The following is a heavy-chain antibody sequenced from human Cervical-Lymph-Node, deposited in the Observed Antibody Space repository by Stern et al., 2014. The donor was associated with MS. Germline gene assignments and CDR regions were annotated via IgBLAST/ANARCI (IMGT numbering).Heavy chain of an antibody. V-gene: IGHV3-48*02. CDR2: ISSSGLIT. J-gene: IGHJ5*02. D-gene: IGHD2-21*02. CDR3: TKDLNCGGDCYWGDWLDT. CDR1: GFMFSDYS. Sequence: EVQLVESGGGLGHPGGSLRLSCLSSGFMFSDYSMNWIRQAPGKGLEWVGYISSSGLITYYADSVKGRFTISRDNANKSLFLEMNSLRHEDTALYYCTKDLNCGGDCYWGDWLDTWGQGVQVTVSS.